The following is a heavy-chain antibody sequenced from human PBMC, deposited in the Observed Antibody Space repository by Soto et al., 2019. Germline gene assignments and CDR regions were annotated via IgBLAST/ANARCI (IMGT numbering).Heavy chain of an antibody. CDR3: ARDLELQPL. V-gene: IGHV3-21*01. J-gene: IGHJ4*02. Sequence: PGGSLRLSCAASGFTFSSYTMNWVRQAPGKGLEWVSSISSSSSYIYYADSMKGRFTISRDNAKNSLYLQMNSLGAEDTAVYYCARDLELQPLWGQGTLVTVSS. CDR1: GFTFSSYT. D-gene: IGHD1-1*01. CDR2: ISSSSSYI.